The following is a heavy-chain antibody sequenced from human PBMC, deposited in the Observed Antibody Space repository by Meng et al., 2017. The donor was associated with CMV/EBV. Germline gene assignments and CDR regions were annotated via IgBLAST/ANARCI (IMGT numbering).Heavy chain of an antibody. Sequence: HVPLRDEGKGLVTPSEPLSPHLMLLGGSISSYYWSWVRQPAGKGLEWIGRIYTSGSTNYNPSLKSRVTMSVDTSKNQFSLKLSSVTAADTAVYYCAREIVVVPAAIDNWFDPWGQGTLVTVSS. J-gene: IGHJ5*02. D-gene: IGHD2-2*02. CDR2: IYTSGST. V-gene: IGHV4-4*07. CDR1: GGSISSYY. CDR3: AREIVVVPAAIDNWFDP.